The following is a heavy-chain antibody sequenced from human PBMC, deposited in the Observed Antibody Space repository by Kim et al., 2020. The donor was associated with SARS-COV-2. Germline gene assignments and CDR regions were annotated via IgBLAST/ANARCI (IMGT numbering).Heavy chain of an antibody. J-gene: IGHJ5*02. CDR2: IYYSGST. V-gene: IGHV4-39*01. CDR1: GGSISSSSYY. D-gene: IGHD2-2*02. Sequence: SETLSLTCTVSGGSISSSSYYWGWIRQPPGKGLEWIGSIYYSGSTYYNPSLKSRVTISVDTSKNQFSLKLSSVTAADTAVYYCARQGYCSSTSCYTRIYNWFDPWGQGTLVTVSS. CDR3: ARQGYCSSTSCYTRIYNWFDP.